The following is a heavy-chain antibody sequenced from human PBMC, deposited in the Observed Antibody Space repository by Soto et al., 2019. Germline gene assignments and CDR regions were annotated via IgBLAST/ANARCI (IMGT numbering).Heavy chain of an antibody. CDR3: ARGGLLPDY. CDR2: ISHSGST. CDR1: GGSISSGGYS. Sequence: SETLSLTCVVSGGSISSGGYSWSWIRQPPGKGLEWIGYISHSGSTYYSPSLKSRVTISVDRSKNQFSLKLSSVTAADTAVYYCARGGLLPDYWGQGTLVTVSS. J-gene: IGHJ4*02. V-gene: IGHV4-30-2*01. D-gene: IGHD6-19*01.